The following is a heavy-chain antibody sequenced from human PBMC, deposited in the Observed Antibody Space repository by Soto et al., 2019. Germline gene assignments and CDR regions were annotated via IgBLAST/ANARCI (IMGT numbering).Heavy chain of an antibody. CDR1: GFTFSSYG. V-gene: IGHV3-30*18. J-gene: IGHJ3*01. D-gene: IGHD4-17*01. CDR3: AKDANYGDMAP. Sequence: GSLRLSCAASGFTFSSYGMHWVRQAPGKGLEWVAVISYDGSNKYYADSVKGRFTISRDNSKNTLYLQMNSLRAEDTAVYYCAKDANYGDMAPWGQGTMVTVSS. CDR2: ISYDGSNK.